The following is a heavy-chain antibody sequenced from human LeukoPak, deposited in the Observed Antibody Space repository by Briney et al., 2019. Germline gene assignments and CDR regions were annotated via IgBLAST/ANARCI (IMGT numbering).Heavy chain of an antibody. V-gene: IGHV4-34*01. CDR3: ARGQMYDYVWGSYRPANFDY. CDR2: INHSGST. Sequence: SETLSLTCAVYGGSFSGYYWSWIRQPPGKGLEWIGEINHSGSTNYNPSLKSRVTISVDTSKNQFSLKLSSVTAADTAVYYCARGQMYDYVWGSYRPANFDYWGQGTLVTVPS. J-gene: IGHJ4*02. CDR1: GGSFSGYY. D-gene: IGHD3-16*02.